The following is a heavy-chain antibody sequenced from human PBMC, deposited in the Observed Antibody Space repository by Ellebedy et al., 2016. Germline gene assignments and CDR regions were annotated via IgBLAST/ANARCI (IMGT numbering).Heavy chain of an antibody. V-gene: IGHV4-61*01. D-gene: IGHD6-19*01. CDR1: GGSVSSGSYY. CDR3: AREGSYSSGWPTIDY. Sequence: GSLRLXXTVSGGSVSSGSYYWSWIRQPPGKGLEWIGYIYYSGSTNYNPSLKSRVTISVDTSKNQFSLKLSSVTAADTAVYYCAREGSYSSGWPTIDYWGQGTLVTVSS. J-gene: IGHJ4*02. CDR2: IYYSGST.